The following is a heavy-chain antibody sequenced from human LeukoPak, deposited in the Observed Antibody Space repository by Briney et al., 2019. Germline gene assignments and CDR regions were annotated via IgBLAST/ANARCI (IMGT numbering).Heavy chain of an antibody. V-gene: IGHV4-4*07. CDR1: GDSISSYY. J-gene: IGHJ5*02. Sequence: SETLSLTCTVSGDSISSYYWSWIRQPAGKGLEWIGRIYASGSSNYNPSLTSRVTMSVDTSKNQFSLNLNSVAAAGTAVYYCARVYYGSIENWFDPWGQGTLVTVSS. CDR3: ARVYYGSIENWFDP. D-gene: IGHD3-10*01. CDR2: IYASGSS.